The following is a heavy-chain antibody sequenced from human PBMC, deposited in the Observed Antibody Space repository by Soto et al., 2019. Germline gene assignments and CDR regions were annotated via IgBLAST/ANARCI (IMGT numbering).Heavy chain of an antibody. CDR2: ISYDGSNK. J-gene: IGHJ6*02. CDR3: AKGCGTNGVCYPGVDYYYGMDV. Sequence: QVQLVESGGGVVQPGRSLRLSCAASGFTFSSYGMHWVRQAPGKGLEWVAVISYDGSNKYYADSVKGRFTISRDNSKNTLYLQTNSLRAEDTAVYYCAKGCGTNGVCYPGVDYYYGMDVWGQGTTVTVSS. D-gene: IGHD2-8*01. V-gene: IGHV3-30*18. CDR1: GFTFSSYG.